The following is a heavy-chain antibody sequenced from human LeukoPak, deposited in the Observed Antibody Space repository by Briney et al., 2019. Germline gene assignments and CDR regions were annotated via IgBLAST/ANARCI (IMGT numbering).Heavy chain of an antibody. CDR2: IYTSAST. CDR1: GGSISSYY. D-gene: IGHD2-8*02. V-gene: IGHV4-4*07. Sequence: SETLSLTCTVSGGSISSYYWSWIRQPAGKGLEWIGRIYTSASTNYNPSLKSRVTLSVDASKNQFSPKLTSVTAADTAVYYCARGRYCTATTCSGGDAFDIWGQGTVVTVSS. J-gene: IGHJ3*02. CDR3: ARGRYCTATTCSGGDAFDI.